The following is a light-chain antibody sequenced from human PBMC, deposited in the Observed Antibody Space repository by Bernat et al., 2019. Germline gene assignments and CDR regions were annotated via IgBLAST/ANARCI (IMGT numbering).Light chain of an antibody. Sequence: QTVVTQEPSFSVSPGGTVTLTCGLRSGAASKNYYPSWYQQTPGQAPRTLIYSTEARSSGVPDRFSGSILGNKAALTITGAQADDESDYYCVLYMGDGIWVFGGGTKLTVL. J-gene: IGLJ3*02. CDR3: VLYMGDGIWV. CDR1: SGAASKNYY. V-gene: IGLV8-61*01. CDR2: STE.